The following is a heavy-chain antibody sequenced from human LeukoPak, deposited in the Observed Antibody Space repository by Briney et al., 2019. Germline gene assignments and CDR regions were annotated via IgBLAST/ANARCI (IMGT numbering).Heavy chain of an antibody. CDR1: GGSISSSSYY. CDR3: ARSPSRDFDY. J-gene: IGHJ4*02. CDR2: IYYSGSA. D-gene: IGHD2-2*01. Sequence: PSETLSLTCTVSGGSISSSSYYWGWIRQPPGKGLEWIGSIYYSGSAYYNSSFKSRATISVDTSKNQFSLKLSSVTAADTAVYYCARSPSRDFDYWGQGTLVTVSS. V-gene: IGHV4-39*01.